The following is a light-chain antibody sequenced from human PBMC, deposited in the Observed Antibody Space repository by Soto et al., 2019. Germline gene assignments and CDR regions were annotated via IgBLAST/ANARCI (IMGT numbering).Light chain of an antibody. CDR2: GAS. J-gene: IGKJ1*01. CDR3: QQYGSSPWT. Sequence: EIVLTQSPGTLSLSPGERATLSCRASQSVGSSYLAWYQQKPGQAPRLLIYGASSRATGIPDRFSGSGSGTAFSLTISRLEPEDFAVYYCQQYGSSPWTFGQGTKVDIK. V-gene: IGKV3-20*01. CDR1: QSVGSSY.